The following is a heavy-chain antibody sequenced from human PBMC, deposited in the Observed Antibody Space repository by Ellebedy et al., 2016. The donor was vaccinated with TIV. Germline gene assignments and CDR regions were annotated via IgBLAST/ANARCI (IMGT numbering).Heavy chain of an antibody. CDR2: IKQDGSEK. D-gene: IGHD3-10*01. CDR3: ARENYGSGSYSDY. V-gene: IGHV3-7*03. Sequence: GESLKISCAASGFTFSSSRLSWVRQAPGKGLEWVANIKQDGSEKYYVDSVKGRFTISRDNAKNSLYLQMNSLRAEDTAVYYCARENYGSGSYSDYWGQGTLVTVSS. J-gene: IGHJ4*02. CDR1: GFTFSSSR.